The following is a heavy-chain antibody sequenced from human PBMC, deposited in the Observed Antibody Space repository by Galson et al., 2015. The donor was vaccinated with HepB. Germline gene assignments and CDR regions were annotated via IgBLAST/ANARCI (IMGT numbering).Heavy chain of an antibody. Sequence: ETLSLTCAVYGGSFSGYYWSWIRQPPGKGLEWIGEINHSGSTNYNPSLKSRVTISVDTSKNQFSLKLSSVTAADTAVYYCASSIAAAGFEYFQHWGQGTLVTVSS. CDR1: GGSFSGYY. CDR3: ASSIAAAGFEYFQH. CDR2: INHSGST. J-gene: IGHJ1*01. D-gene: IGHD6-13*01. V-gene: IGHV4-34*01.